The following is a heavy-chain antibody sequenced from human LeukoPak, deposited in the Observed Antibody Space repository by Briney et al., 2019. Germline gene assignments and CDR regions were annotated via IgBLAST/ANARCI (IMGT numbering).Heavy chain of an antibody. J-gene: IGHJ4*02. V-gene: IGHV3-13*01. CDR3: VREARGYHYTYFDY. Sequence: GGSLRLSCTASGFTLSSHDMHWVRQATGKGLEWIAAIASGSQTFYAGSVKGRFTISREDAKNSLYLQMNSLRAGDTAVYYCVREARGYHYTYFDYWGQGTLVTVSS. D-gene: IGHD5-18*01. CDR1: GFTLSSHD. CDR2: IASGSQT.